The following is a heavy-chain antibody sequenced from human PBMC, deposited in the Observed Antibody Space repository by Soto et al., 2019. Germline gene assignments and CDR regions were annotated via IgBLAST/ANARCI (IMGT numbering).Heavy chain of an antibody. CDR3: ARGRPQKGGYCSSTSCYSYYYYYMDV. Sequence: SETLCLTCTVAGCNSSSYDGSWIRQPPGKGLEWIGYIYYSGSTNYNPSLKSRVTISVDTSKNQFSLKLSSVTAADTAVYYCARGRPQKGGYCSSTSCYSYYYYYMDVWGKGTTVTVSS. V-gene: IGHV4-59*01. CDR1: GCNSSSYD. D-gene: IGHD2-2*01. CDR2: IYYSGST. J-gene: IGHJ6*03.